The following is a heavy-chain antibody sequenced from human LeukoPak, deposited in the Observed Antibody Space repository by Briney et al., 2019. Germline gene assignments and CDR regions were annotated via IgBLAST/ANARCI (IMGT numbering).Heavy chain of an antibody. CDR2: INGNGDIT. CDR3: AKKSRDHAYVPFDY. V-gene: IGHV3-23*01. D-gene: IGHD3-16*01. J-gene: IGHJ4*02. CDR1: GLTFKTYA. Sequence: GGPLRLSCAASGLTFKTYAMSWVRQAPGKGLEWISSINGNGDITKYADSVKGRFTISRDNSKNTLFLQMNSLRVEDMAVYFCAKKSRDHAYVPFDYWGQGTMGTVSS.